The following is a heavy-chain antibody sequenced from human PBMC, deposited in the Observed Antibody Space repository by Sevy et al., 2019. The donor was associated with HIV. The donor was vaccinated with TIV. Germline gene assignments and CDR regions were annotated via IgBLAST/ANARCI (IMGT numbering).Heavy chain of an antibody. J-gene: IGHJ3*01. D-gene: IGHD3-16*01. CDR3: ARIYCHYFYENEVV. Sequence: SESLSLTCAVYGGSFTDYFWTWIRQPPGKGLEWIGDINHSGNTNYSPSLKSRVTISVDTTNNQFSLRLSSLTAADTALYYCARIYCHYFYENEVVWGQGTMVSASS. CDR1: GGSFTDYF. CDR2: INHSGNT. V-gene: IGHV4-34*01.